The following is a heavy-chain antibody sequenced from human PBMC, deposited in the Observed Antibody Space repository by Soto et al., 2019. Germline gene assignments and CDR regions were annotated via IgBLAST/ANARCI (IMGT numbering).Heavy chain of an antibody. D-gene: IGHD3-3*01. Sequence: QMQLVQSGAEVKKPGSSVKVSCKASGGTLSSFINYPINWVRQAPGQGLEWMGGIVPNVGTVNYAQKFQGRVTITADKSTGTAYMELSSLRSEDTASYYCARRDTSGFLRYFDNWGQGTLVTVSS. CDR1: GGTLSSFINYP. CDR2: IVPNVGTV. J-gene: IGHJ4*02. CDR3: ARRDTSGFLRYFDN. V-gene: IGHV1-69*06.